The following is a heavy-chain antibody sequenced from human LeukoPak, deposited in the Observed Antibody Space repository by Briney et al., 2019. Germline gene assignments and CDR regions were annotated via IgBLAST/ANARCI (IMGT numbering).Heavy chain of an antibody. J-gene: IGHJ4*02. D-gene: IGHD6-13*01. CDR2: LSDDSTTI. CDR1: GFTFSTYS. V-gene: IGHV3-48*01. CDR3: ARDPNVAAAGTNY. Sequence: GGSLRLSCAASGFTFSTYSMNWVRRAPGKGLEWISYLSDDSTTIYQADSEKGRFTISRDNVKNSLYLQMSSLRAEDTAVYYCARDPNVAAAGTNYWGQGTLVTVSS.